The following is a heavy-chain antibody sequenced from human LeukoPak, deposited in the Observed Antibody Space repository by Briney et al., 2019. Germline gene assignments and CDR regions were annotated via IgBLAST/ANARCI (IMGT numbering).Heavy chain of an antibody. J-gene: IGHJ6*02. D-gene: IGHD3-22*01. CDR1: GGSISSSSYY. V-gene: IGHV4-39*07. CDR3: ARGPRRSSGYYSLYYYYYGMDV. CDR2: INHSGST. Sequence: PSETLSLTCTVSGGSISSSSYYWGWIRQPPGKGLEWIGEINHSGSTNYNPSLKSRVTISVDRSKNQFSLKLSSVTAADTAVYYCARGPRRSSGYYSLYYYYYGMDVWGQGTTVTVSS.